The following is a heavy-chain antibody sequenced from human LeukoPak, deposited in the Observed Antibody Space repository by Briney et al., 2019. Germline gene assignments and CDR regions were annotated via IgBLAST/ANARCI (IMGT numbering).Heavy chain of an antibody. J-gene: IGHJ4*02. CDR2: ISSSSSTI. Sequence: PGGSLRLSCAASGFTVSSYSMNWVRQAPGKGLEWVSYISSSSSTIYYADSVKGRFTISRDNAKNSLYLQMNSLRAEDTAVYYCATWGSSWTFDYWGQGTLVTVSS. D-gene: IGHD6-13*01. CDR3: ATWGSSWTFDY. CDR1: GFTVSSYS. V-gene: IGHV3-48*01.